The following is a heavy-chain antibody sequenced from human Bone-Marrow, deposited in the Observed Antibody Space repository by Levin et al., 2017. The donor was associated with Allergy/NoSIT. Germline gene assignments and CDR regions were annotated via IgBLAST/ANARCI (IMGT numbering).Heavy chain of an antibody. CDR2: SNTEGSST. CDR1: GFTFGNYW. D-gene: IGHD3-10*01. V-gene: IGHV3-74*01. J-gene: IGHJ4*02. CDR3: ARGGSNYGPDY. Sequence: GESLKISCAASGFTFGNYWMHWVRQAPGRGLVCVARSNTEGSSTTYADAVKGRFTISRDNAKNTLYLEMSSLRADDTAVYFCARGGSNYGPDYWGQGTLVTVSS.